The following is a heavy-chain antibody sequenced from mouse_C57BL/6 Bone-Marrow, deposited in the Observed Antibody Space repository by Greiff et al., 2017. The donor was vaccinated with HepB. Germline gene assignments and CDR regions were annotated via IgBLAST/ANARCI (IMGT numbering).Heavy chain of an antibody. D-gene: IGHD3-2*02. CDR2: IHPNSGST. CDR3: AREKGSSGYGYFDY. J-gene: IGHJ2*01. V-gene: IGHV1-64*01. CDR1: GYTFTSYW. Sequence: QVQLQQPGAELVKPGASVKLSCKASGYTFTSYWMHWVKQRPGQGLEWIGMIHPNSGSTNYNEKFKSKATLTVDKSSSTAYMQLSSLTSEDSAVYYCAREKGSSGYGYFDYWGQGTTLTVSS.